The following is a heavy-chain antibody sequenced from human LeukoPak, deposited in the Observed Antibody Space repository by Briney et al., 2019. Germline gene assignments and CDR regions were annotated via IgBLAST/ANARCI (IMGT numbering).Heavy chain of an antibody. CDR2: INHSGST. V-gene: IGHV4-34*01. CDR1: GGSISSYY. J-gene: IGHJ5*02. CDR3: ARRRSFVAAVTNWFDP. Sequence: SETLSLTCTVSGGSISSYYWSWIRQPPGKGLEWIGEINHSGSTNYNPSLKSRVTISVDTSKNQFSLKLSSVTAADTAVYYCARRRSFVAAVTNWFDPWGQGTLVTVSS. D-gene: IGHD6-13*01.